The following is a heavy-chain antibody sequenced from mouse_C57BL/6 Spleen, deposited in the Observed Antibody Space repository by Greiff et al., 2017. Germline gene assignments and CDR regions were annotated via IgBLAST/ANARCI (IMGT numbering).Heavy chain of an antibody. CDR2: IDPSDSET. CDR1: GYTFTSYW. Sequence: VQLQQPGAELVRPGSSVKLSCKASGYTFTSYWMHWVKQRPIQGLEWIGNIDPSDSETHYNQKFKDKATLTVDKSSSTAYMQLSSLTSEDSAVYYCARERVLTGYYFDYWGQGTTLTISS. CDR3: ARERVLTGYYFDY. J-gene: IGHJ2*01. V-gene: IGHV1-52*01. D-gene: IGHD4-1*01.